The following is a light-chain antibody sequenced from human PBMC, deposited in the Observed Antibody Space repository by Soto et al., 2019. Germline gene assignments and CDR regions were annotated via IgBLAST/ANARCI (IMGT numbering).Light chain of an antibody. J-gene: IGLJ1*01. CDR1: SSDVGGYNY. CDR3: SSYTTSNTRQIV. V-gene: IGLV2-14*03. CDR2: DVT. Sequence: QSALTQPASVSGSPGQSITISCTGTSSDVGGYNYVSWYQHHPGKAPKIIIYDVTNRPSGVSNPFSGSKSGNTASLTISGLQPEDEADYYGSSYTTSNTRQIVFGTGTKLTVL.